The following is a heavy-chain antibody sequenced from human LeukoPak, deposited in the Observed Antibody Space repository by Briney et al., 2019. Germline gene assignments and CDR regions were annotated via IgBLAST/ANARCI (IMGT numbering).Heavy chain of an antibody. V-gene: IGHV4-59*08. CDR1: GGSISSYY. D-gene: IGHD6-13*01. CDR3: ARHEGSGSEGYSSSFNWFDP. CDR2: IYYTGST. J-gene: IGHJ5*02. Sequence: PSETLSLTCTVSGGSISSYYWSWIRQPPGKGLEWIGYIYYTGSTNYNPSLKSRVTISVDTSKNQFSLKLSSVTAADTAVYYCARHEGSGSEGYSSSFNWFDPWGQGTLVTVSS.